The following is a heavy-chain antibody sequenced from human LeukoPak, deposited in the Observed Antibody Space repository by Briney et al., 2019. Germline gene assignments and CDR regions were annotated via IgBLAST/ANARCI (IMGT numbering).Heavy chain of an antibody. CDR1: GASITNYDYY. CDR2: IYFSGST. D-gene: IGHD2-2*01. V-gene: IGHV4-31*03. Sequence: SETLSVTCTVSGASITNYDYYWSWIRQHPGKGLEWIGYIYFSGSTYYNPTLKSRASVSVDTSKSQFSLRLTSVTAADTAVYYCARRAPFSNWLDPWGQGTLVIVPS. J-gene: IGHJ5*02. CDR3: ARRAPFSNWLDP.